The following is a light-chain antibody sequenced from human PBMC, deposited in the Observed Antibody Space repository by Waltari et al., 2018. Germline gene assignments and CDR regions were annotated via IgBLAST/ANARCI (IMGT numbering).Light chain of an antibody. CDR2: DKN. CDR1: GLRSYY. Sequence: SSELTQDPAVSVAMGQTVRITCQGDGLRSYYASWYQQRPGQAPILVMYDKNNRPSGVPDRFSGSSSHNTASLTITGAQAEDEASYYCHSRDASGVGGSFGGGTKLTVL. CDR3: HSRDASGVGGS. V-gene: IGLV3-19*01. J-gene: IGLJ2*01.